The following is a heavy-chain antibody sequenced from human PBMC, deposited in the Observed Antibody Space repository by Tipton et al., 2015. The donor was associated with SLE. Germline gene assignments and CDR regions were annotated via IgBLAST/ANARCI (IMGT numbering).Heavy chain of an antibody. Sequence: TLSLTCTVSGGSTSSSSYYWGWIRQPPGKGLEWIGSIYYSGSTYYNPSLKSRVTISVDTSKNQFSLKLSSVTAADTAVYYCARDHDSGSRDYWGQGTLVTVSS. D-gene: IGHD5-12*01. CDR2: IYYSGST. V-gene: IGHV4-39*07. CDR1: GGSTSSSSYY. J-gene: IGHJ4*02. CDR3: ARDHDSGSRDY.